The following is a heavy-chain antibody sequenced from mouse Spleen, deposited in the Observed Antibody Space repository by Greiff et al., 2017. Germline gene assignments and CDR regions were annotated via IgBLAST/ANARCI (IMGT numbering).Heavy chain of an antibody. CDR3: ARSGLGVYAMDY. V-gene: IGHV1-4*01. Sequence: QVQLQQSGAELARPGASVKMSCKASGYTFTSYTMHWVKQRPGQGLEWIGYINPSSGYTKYNQKFKDKATLTADKSSSTAYMQLSSLTSEDSAVYYCARSGLGVYAMDYWGQGTSVTVSS. CDR2: INPSSGYT. D-gene: IGHD4-1*01. CDR1: GYTFTSYT. J-gene: IGHJ4*01.